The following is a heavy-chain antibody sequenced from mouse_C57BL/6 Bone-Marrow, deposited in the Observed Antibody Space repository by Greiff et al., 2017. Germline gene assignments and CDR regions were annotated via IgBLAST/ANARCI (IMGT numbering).Heavy chain of an antibody. CDR2: IYSGGGYT. Sequence: QVQLQQSGAELVRPGTSVKMSCKASGYTFTNYWIGWAKQRPGHGLEWIGDIYSGGGYTNYNEKFKGKATLTADKSSSTAYMQISSLTSEDSALDYCARYYSNYYYAMDYWGQGTSVTVSS. CDR1: GYTFTNYW. J-gene: IGHJ4*01. V-gene: IGHV1-63*01. D-gene: IGHD2-5*01. CDR3: ARYYSNYYYAMDY.